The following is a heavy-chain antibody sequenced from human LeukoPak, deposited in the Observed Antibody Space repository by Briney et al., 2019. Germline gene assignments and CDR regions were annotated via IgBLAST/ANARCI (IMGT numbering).Heavy chain of an antibody. CDR1: GFTFSSYA. CDR2: ISYDGSNK. V-gene: IGHV3-30-3*01. Sequence: GRSLRLSCAASGFTFSSYAMHWVRQAPGKGLEWVAVISYDGSNKYYADSVKGRSTISRDNSKNTLYLQMNSLRAEDTAVYYCARATMVRGIGDAFDIWGQGTMVTVSS. D-gene: IGHD3-10*01. CDR3: ARATMVRGIGDAFDI. J-gene: IGHJ3*02.